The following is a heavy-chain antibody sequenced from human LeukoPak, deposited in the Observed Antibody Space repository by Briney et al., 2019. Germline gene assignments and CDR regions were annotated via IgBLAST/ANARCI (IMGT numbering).Heavy chain of an antibody. CDR2: TYYRSKWYN. CDR1: GDSVSSNSAA. D-gene: IGHD3-3*01. V-gene: IGHV6-1*01. CDR3: ARASYYDFWSGYYNAFDI. J-gene: IGHJ3*02. Sequence: SQTLSLTCAISGDSVSSNSAAWNWIRQSPSRGLEWLGRTYYRSKWYNDYAVSVKGRITITPDTSKNQFSLLLTSVTPEDTAVYYCARASYYDFWSGYYNAFDIWGQGTMVTVSS.